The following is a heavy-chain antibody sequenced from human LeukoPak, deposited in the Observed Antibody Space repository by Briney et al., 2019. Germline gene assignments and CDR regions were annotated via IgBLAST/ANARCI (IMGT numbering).Heavy chain of an antibody. Sequence: ASVKVSCKASGYTFTSYWIQWVRQAPGQGLEWMGLINPSDGSIAYAHRFQGRVTMTRDTSTSIVYMDLCGLRSEDTAVYYCAKAPRNSSTMLDYWGQGTLLTVSS. V-gene: IGHV1-46*01. CDR1: GYTFTSYW. CDR3: AKAPRNSSTMLDY. D-gene: IGHD6-13*01. CDR2: INPSDGSI. J-gene: IGHJ4*02.